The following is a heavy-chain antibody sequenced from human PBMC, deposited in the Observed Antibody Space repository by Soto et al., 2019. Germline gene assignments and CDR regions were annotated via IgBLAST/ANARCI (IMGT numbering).Heavy chain of an antibody. CDR2: IWYDASNK. CDR3: ARDCAGYSSGWYQRGGFDY. Sequence: QVQLVESGGGVVQPGRSLRLSCAASGFTFSSYGMHWVRQAPGKGLERVAVIWYDASNKYYADSVKGRFTISRYNSKNTLYLQMNSLRAEDTAVYYCARDCAGYSSGWYQRGGFDYWGQGTLVTVSS. J-gene: IGHJ4*02. D-gene: IGHD6-19*01. CDR1: GFTFSSYG. V-gene: IGHV3-33*01.